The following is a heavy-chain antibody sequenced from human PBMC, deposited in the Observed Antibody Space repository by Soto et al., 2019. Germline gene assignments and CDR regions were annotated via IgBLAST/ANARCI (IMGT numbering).Heavy chain of an antibody. CDR1: GFTFSSYS. J-gene: IGHJ4*02. CDR3: ARDPEYYYDSSGYYPDDY. D-gene: IGHD3-22*01. Sequence: WGSLRLSCAASGFTFSSYSMNWVRQAPGKGLEWVSSISSSSSYIYYADSVKGRFTISRDNAKNSLYLQMNSLRAEDTAVYYCARDPEYYYDSSGYYPDDYWGQGTLVTVSS. V-gene: IGHV3-21*01. CDR2: ISSSSSYI.